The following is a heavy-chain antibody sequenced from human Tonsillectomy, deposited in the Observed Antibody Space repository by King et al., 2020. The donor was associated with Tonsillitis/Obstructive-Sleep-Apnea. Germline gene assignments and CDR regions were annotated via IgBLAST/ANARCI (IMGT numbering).Heavy chain of an antibody. CDR2: INHSGST. D-gene: IGHD1/OR15-1a*01. J-gene: IGHJ4*02. Sequence: VQLQQWGAGLLKPSETLSLTCAVYGGSFSVYYWSWIRQPPGKGLEWTGEINHSGSTNYNPSLKSRVTISVDTSKNQFSLNLTSVTAADTAVYYCARVNTVQEQPFDYWGQGALVTVSS. V-gene: IGHV4-34*01. CDR3: ARVNTVQEQPFDY. CDR1: GGSFSVYY.